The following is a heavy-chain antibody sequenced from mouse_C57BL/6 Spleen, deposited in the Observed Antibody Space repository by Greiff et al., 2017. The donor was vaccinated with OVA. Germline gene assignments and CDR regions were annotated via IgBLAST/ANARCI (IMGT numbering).Heavy chain of an antibody. CDR1: GFNIKNTY. Sequence: VQLKQSVAELVRPGASVKLSCTASGFNIKNTYMHWVKQRPEQGLEWIGRIDPANGNTKYAPKFQGKATITADTSSNTAYLQLSSLTSEDTAIYYCARVPFTTVVATDWYFDVWGTGTTVTVSS. CDR2: IDPANGNT. V-gene: IGHV14-3*01. D-gene: IGHD1-1*01. J-gene: IGHJ1*03. CDR3: ARVPFTTVVATDWYFDV.